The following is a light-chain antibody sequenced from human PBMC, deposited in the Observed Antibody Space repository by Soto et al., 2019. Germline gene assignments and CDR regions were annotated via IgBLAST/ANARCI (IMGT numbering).Light chain of an antibody. Sequence: QSVLTQPPSVSGAPGQRVTIPCTGSGSNIGSFYDVHWYQQLPRTVPKLLIYGDNNRPSGVPDRFSGSKSGTAASLAITGLQAEDEADYYCQSYDNSLNHVVFGGGTKLTVL. J-gene: IGLJ2*01. V-gene: IGLV1-40*01. CDR2: GDN. CDR3: QSYDNSLNHVV. CDR1: GSNIGSFYD.